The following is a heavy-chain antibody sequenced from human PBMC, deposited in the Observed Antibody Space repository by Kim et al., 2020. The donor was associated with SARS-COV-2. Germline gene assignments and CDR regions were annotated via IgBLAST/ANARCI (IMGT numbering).Heavy chain of an antibody. V-gene: IGHV3-49*03. CDR1: GFTFGDYA. CDR2: IRSKAYGGTT. J-gene: IGHJ5*02. Sequence: GGSLRLSCTASGFTFGDYAMSWFRQAPGKGLEWVGFIRSKAYGGTTEYAASVKGRFTISRDDSKSIAYLQMNSLKTEETAVYYCTRGGLTAMVFLSWFDPWGQGALVTVSS. D-gene: IGHD5-18*01. CDR3: TRGGLTAMVFLSWFDP.